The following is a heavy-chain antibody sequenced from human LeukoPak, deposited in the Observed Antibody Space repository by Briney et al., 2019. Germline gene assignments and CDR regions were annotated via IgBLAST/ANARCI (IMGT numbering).Heavy chain of an antibody. CDR2: IRGNGDST. D-gene: IGHD3-3*01. J-gene: IGHJ4*02. Sequence: PGGFLRLSCAASGFTFSSYAMSWVRQAPGKGLEWVSSIRGNGDSTYYSDSVRGRFTISRDNSKNTLNLQMSSLRAEDTAVYYCAKDDPYYDFWSGSYWGQGTLVTVSS. CDR3: AKDDPYYDFWSGSY. CDR1: GFTFSSYA. V-gene: IGHV3-23*01.